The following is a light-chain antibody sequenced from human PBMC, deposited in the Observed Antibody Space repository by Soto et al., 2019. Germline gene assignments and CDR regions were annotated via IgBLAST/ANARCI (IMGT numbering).Light chain of an antibody. CDR1: QGISNY. Sequence: DIQLTQSPSFLSASVGDRVTITCRASQGISNYLAWYQQKPGRAPKLLIYAASTLQTGVPSRFSGRGSGTEFTLTISSLQPEDFATYFCQQLNRYPFTFGPGTKVDIK. CDR3: QQLNRYPFT. CDR2: AAS. J-gene: IGKJ3*01. V-gene: IGKV1-9*01.